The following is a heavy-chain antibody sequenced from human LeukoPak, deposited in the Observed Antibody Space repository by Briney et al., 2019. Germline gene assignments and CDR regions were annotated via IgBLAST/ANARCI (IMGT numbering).Heavy chain of an antibody. V-gene: IGHV3-30*03. D-gene: IGHD3-16*01. CDR2: ISYDGSNK. Sequence: GGSLRLSCAASGFTFSSYGMHWVRQAPGKGLEWVAVISYDGSNKYYADSVKGRFTISRDNVKNSLFLQMDSLKGEDTAVYYCARNRGISHWGRGTLVTVSS. CDR3: ARNRGISH. J-gene: IGHJ4*02. CDR1: GFTFSSYG.